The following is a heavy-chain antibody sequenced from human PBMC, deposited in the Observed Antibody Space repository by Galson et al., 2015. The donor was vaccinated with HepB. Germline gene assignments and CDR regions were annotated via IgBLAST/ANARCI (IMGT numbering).Heavy chain of an antibody. V-gene: IGHV2-5*01. CDR2: LYWNGDK. D-gene: IGHD3-9*01. CDR3: AHRILRYFPN. CDR1: GFSLSTTGVG. Sequence: PALVKPTQTLTLTCTFSGFSLSTTGVGVGWIRQPPGKALEWLALLYWNGDKRYSPSLKSSLTITKDTSKNQVVLTMTNMDPVDTATYYCAHRILRYFPNWGQGTLVTVSS. J-gene: IGHJ4*02.